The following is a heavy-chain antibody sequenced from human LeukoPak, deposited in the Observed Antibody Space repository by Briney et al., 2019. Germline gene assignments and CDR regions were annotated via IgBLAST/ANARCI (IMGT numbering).Heavy chain of an antibody. CDR2: IWYDGSNK. CDR1: GFTFSSYG. Sequence: PGGSLRLSCAASGFTFSSYGMHWVRQAPGKGLEWVAVIWYDGSNKYYADSVKGRFTISRDNSKNTLYLQMNSLRAEDTAVYYCARDARLVRGVEDYWGQGTLVTVSS. J-gene: IGHJ4*02. CDR3: ARDARLVRGVEDY. D-gene: IGHD3-10*01. V-gene: IGHV3-33*01.